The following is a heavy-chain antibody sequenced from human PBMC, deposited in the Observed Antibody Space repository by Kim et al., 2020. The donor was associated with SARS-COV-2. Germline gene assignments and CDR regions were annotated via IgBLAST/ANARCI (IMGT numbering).Heavy chain of an antibody. CDR1: GYTFTGYY. V-gene: IGHV1-2*06. D-gene: IGHD3-3*01. J-gene: IGHJ6*02. CDR3: AREEGITIFGVVIDYYYYAMDV. CDR2: INPNSGGT. Sequence: ASVKVSCKASGYTFTGYYMHWVRQAPGQGLEWMGRINPNSGGTNYAQKFQGRVTMTRDTSISAAYMELSWLRSDDTAVYYCAREEGITIFGVVIDYYYYAMDVLGQGTTVTVSS.